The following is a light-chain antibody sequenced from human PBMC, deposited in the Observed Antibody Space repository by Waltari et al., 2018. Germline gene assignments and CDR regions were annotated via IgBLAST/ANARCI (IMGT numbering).Light chain of an antibody. CDR1: QSVSNK. CDR3: QQYSSWPPALT. Sequence: EIVMTQSPATLSVSPGERVTLSCRTSQSVSNKLAWYQQTPGQAPRLLIYGASTRASGIPARFSGSGSGTEFTLSISSLQSEDFAIYYCQQYSSWPPALTFGGGSKVEI. J-gene: IGKJ4*02. V-gene: IGKV3-15*01. CDR2: GAS.